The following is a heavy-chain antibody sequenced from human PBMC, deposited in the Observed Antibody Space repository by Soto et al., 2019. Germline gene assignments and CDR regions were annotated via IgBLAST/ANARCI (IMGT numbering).Heavy chain of an antibody. CDR3: VRASGGGNSAYFDY. V-gene: IGHV2-5*02. D-gene: IGHD2-21*02. J-gene: IGHJ4*02. CDR2: IYWDDDK. Sequence: QITLKESGPTLVKPTQTLTLTCTFSGFSHSSSDVGVGWIRQPPGKALEWLALIYWDDDKRYSPSLKSRLTITKDTSRNQVVLTVTNLDPVDTATYYCVRASGGGNSAYFDYWGQGTLVTVSS. CDR1: GFSHSSSDVG.